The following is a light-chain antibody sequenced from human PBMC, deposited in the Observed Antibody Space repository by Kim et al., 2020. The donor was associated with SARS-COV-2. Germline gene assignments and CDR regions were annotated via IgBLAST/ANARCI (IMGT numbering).Light chain of an antibody. J-gene: IGLJ2*01. CDR3: SSKTSSSTVV. V-gene: IGLV2-14*04. CDR2: DVS. CDR1: SSDIGGYNY. Sequence: GQSITISCTGTSSDIGGYNYVSWCQQHPGKAPKLMIYDVSKRLSGVSNRFSGSKSGNTASLTISGLQAEDEADYYCSSKTSSSTVVFGGGTKMTVL.